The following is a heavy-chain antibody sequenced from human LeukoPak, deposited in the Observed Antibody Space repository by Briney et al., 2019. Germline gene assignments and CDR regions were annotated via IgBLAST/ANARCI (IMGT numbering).Heavy chain of an antibody. CDR1: GYTFTGYY. J-gene: IGHJ5*02. CDR3: ARELLPAVTEGWFDP. Sequence: ASVKVSCKASGYTFTGYYMHWVRQAPGQGLEWMGLINPNSGGTNYAQKFQGRVTITRDTSASTAYMELSSLRSDDTAVYYCARELLPAVTEGWFDPWGQGTLVTVSS. V-gene: IGHV1-2*02. D-gene: IGHD2-2*01. CDR2: INPNSGGT.